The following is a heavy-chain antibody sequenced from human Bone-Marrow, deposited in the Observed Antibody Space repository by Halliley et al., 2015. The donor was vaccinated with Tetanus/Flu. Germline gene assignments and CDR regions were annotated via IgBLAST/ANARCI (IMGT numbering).Heavy chain of an antibody. D-gene: IGHD3-22*01. Sequence: DSVKGRFTISRENSKNKLYLQMNSLRVEDTAVYYCTRDTWDSTDYYYQPWGQGTQVTVSS. J-gene: IGHJ5*02. CDR3: TRDTWDSTDYYYQP. V-gene: IGHV3-30*07.